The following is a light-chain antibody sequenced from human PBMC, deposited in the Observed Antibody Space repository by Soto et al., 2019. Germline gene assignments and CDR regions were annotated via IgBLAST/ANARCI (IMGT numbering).Light chain of an antibody. CDR1: QSVSNN. Sequence: EIVMTQSPATLSVSPGERATLSCRASQSVSNNVAWYQQKAGQPPRLIIYGASTRATGIPARFSGSGSGTEFTLTISSLQSEDFAVYYCQQSWGYTFGQGTKLEIK. CDR3: QQSWGYT. J-gene: IGKJ2*01. V-gene: IGKV3-15*01. CDR2: GAS.